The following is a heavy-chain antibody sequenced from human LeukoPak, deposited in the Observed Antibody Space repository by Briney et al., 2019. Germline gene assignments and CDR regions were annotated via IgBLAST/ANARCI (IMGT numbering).Heavy chain of an antibody. CDR2: IWSDGTNQ. J-gene: IGHJ4*02. CDR3: AKDAQRGFDYSNSLEH. CDR1: GLTSSHNG. V-gene: IGHV3-33*06. Sequence: GASLRLSCEATGLTSSHNGMHWVRQAPGKGLQWLSVIWSDGTNQYYADSVKGRLTISRDNFNHLVSLQMDRLRAEDTAVYYCAKDAQRGFDYSNSLEHWGQGSLVIVSS. D-gene: IGHD4-11*01.